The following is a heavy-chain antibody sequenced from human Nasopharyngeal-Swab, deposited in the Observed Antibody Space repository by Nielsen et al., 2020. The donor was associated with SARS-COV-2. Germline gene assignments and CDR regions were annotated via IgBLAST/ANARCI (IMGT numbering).Heavy chain of an antibody. Sequence: GESLKISCAASGFTVSSNYMSWVRQAPGKGLEWVSVIYSGGSTYYAESVKGRFTISRDNSKNTLYLQMNSLRAEDTAVYYCARASGSYYRVYYYGMDVWGQGTTVTVSS. V-gene: IGHV3-53*01. CDR1: GFTVSSNY. J-gene: IGHJ6*01. CDR3: ARASGSYYRVYYYGMDV. CDR2: IYSGGST. D-gene: IGHD1-26*01.